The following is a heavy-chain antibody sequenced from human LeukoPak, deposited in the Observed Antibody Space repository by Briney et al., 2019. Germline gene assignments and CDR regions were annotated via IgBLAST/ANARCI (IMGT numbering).Heavy chain of an antibody. CDR1: GFTFSNAW. J-gene: IGHJ5*02. V-gene: IGHV3-15*01. Sequence: GGSLRLSCAASGFTFSNAWMSWVRQAPGKGLEWVGRIKSKTDGGTTDYAAPVKGRFTISRDDSKNTLYLQMNSLKTEDTAVYYCTRGPSRGSTSPPWGQGTLVTVSS. CDR3: TRGPSRGSTSPP. CDR2: IKSKTDGGTT. D-gene: IGHD2-2*01.